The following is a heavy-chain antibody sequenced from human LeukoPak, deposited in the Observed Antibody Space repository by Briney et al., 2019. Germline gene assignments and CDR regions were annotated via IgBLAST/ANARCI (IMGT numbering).Heavy chain of an antibody. D-gene: IGHD3-10*01. V-gene: IGHV4-39*01. J-gene: IGHJ6*02. CDR2: IYYSGST. Sequence: KPSETLSLTCTVSGGSISSSSYYRGWIRQPPGKGLEWIGSIYYSGSTCYNPSLKSRVTISVDTSKNQFSLKLSSVTAADTAVYYCARQTLENYYGSLPFGDVWGQGTTVTVSS. CDR1: GGSISSSSYY. CDR3: ARQTLENYYGSLPFGDV.